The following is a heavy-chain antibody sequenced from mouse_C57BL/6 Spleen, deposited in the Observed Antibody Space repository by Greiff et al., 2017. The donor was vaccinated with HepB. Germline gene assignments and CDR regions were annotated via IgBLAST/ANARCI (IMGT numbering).Heavy chain of an antibody. Sequence: VQLKQSGPELVKPGASVKISCKASGYSFTDYNMNWVKQSNGKSLEWIGVINPNYGTTSYNQKFKGKATLTVDQSSSTAYMQLNSLTSEDSAVYYCASGKITTVVAKGDYFDYWGQGTTLTVSS. CDR2: INPNYGTT. CDR3: ASGKITTVVAKGDYFDY. CDR1: GYSFTDYN. D-gene: IGHD1-1*01. J-gene: IGHJ2*01. V-gene: IGHV1-39*01.